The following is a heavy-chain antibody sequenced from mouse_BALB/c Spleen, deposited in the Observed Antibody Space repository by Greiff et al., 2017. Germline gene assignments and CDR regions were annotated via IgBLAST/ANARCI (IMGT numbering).Heavy chain of an antibody. CDR1: GYTFTSYT. D-gene: IGHD2-10*01. J-gene: IGHJ4*01. V-gene: IGHV1-4*01. CDR3: ARAYYGNYYAMDY. CDR2: INPSSGYT. Sequence: QVQLKQSGAELARPGASVKMSCKASGYTFTSYTMHWVKQRPGQGLEWIGYINPSSGYTNYNQKFKDKATLTADKSSSTAYMQLSSLTSEDSAVYYCARAYYGNYYAMDYWGQGTSVTVSS.